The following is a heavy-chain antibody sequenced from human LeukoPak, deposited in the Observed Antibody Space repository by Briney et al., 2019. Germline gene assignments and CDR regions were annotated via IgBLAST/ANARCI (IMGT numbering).Heavy chain of an antibody. J-gene: IGHJ6*04. Sequence: GGSLRLSCAASKFTFSNYAMSWVRQAPGKGLEWVSYISSSGSTIYYADSVKGRFTISRDNAKNSLYLQMNSLRAEDTAVYYCAELGITMIGGVWGKGTTVAISS. CDR1: KFTFSNYA. CDR2: ISSSGSTI. D-gene: IGHD3-10*02. CDR3: AELGITMIGGV. V-gene: IGHV3-48*03.